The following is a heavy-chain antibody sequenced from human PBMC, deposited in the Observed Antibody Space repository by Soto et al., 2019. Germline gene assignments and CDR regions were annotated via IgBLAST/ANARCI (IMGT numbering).Heavy chain of an antibody. V-gene: IGHV4-30-2*05. CDR2: IYYSGST. CDR3: ARESYSFGRAFDI. J-gene: IGHJ4*02. Sequence: SVTLSLTCAVSGASISSGGYSWSWIRQPPGKGLEWIGSIYYSGSTYYNPSLKSRLTISVDTSKNQCSLQLTSVIAADTALYYCARESYSFGRAFDIWGQGTLVTVSS. D-gene: IGHD5-18*01. CDR1: GASISSGGYS.